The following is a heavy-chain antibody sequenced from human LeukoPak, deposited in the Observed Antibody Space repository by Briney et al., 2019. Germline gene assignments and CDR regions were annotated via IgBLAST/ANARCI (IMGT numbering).Heavy chain of an antibody. Sequence: GGSLSLSCAASGFTFSTYWMNWVRQAPGKGLEWVANIKQDGSEKYYVDSVRGRFTISRDNAKNSLYLQMNSLRAEDTAVYYCARGFSYGHAYWGQGTLVTVSS. J-gene: IGHJ4*02. CDR3: ARGFSYGHAY. D-gene: IGHD5-18*01. CDR1: GFTFSTYW. V-gene: IGHV3-7*01. CDR2: IKQDGSEK.